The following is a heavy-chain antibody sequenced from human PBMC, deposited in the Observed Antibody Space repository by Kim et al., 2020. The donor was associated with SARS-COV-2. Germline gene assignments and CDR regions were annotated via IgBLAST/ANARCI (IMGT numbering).Heavy chain of an antibody. CDR1: GFTFSSYG. J-gene: IGHJ6*02. CDR3: ARDSRFGESPPWDV. CDR2: IWYDGSNK. Sequence: GGSLRLSCAASGFTFSSYGMHWVRQAPGKGLEWVAVIWYDGSNKYYADSVKGRFTISRDNSKNTLYLQMNSLRAEDTAVYYCARDSRFGESPPWDVWGQGTTVTVSS. V-gene: IGHV3-33*01. D-gene: IGHD3-10*01.